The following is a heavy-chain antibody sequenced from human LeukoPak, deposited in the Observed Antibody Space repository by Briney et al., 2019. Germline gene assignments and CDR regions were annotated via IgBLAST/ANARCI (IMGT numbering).Heavy chain of an antibody. Sequence: ASVKVSYKASGYTFTSYGISWVRQAPGQGLEWMGWISAYNGNTNYAQKLQGRVTMTTDTSTSTAYMELRSLRSDDTAVYYCAREYSSGSYYYYYGMDVWGQGTTVTVSS. CDR1: GYTFTSYG. D-gene: IGHD6-19*01. CDR2: ISAYNGNT. V-gene: IGHV1-18*01. J-gene: IGHJ6*02. CDR3: AREYSSGSYYYYYGMDV.